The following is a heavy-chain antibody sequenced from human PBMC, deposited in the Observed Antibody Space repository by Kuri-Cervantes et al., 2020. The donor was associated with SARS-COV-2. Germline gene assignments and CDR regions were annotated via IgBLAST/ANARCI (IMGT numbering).Heavy chain of an antibody. CDR3: ATDFVLVRGALWFDP. J-gene: IGHJ5*02. D-gene: IGHD3-10*01. V-gene: IGHV1-24*01. CDR1: GYTLTELS. CDR2: FDPEDGET. Sequence: ASVKVSCKVSGYTLTELSMHWVRQAPGKGLEWMGGFDPEDGETIYVQKFQGRVTMTEDTSTDTAYMELSSLRSEDTAVYYCATDFVLVRGALWFDPWGRGTPVTGSS.